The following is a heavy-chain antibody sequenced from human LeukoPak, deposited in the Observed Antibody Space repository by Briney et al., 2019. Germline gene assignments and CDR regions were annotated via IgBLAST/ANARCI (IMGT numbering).Heavy chain of an antibody. D-gene: IGHD5-18*01. V-gene: IGHV4-38-2*02. Sequence: PSETLSLTCIVSGYSISSGYYWGWIRQPPGKGLEWIAIIYHSGNTYYNPSLKSRVTISVDTSKNQFSLKVTSVTAADTAVYYCARTTEGGYSYGYFYYYYMDVWGKGTTVTISS. CDR2: IYHSGNT. J-gene: IGHJ6*03. CDR3: ARTTEGGYSYGYFYYYYMDV. CDR1: GYSISSGYY.